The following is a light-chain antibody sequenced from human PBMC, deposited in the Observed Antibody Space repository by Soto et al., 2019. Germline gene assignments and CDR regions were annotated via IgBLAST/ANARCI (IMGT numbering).Light chain of an antibody. V-gene: IGKV1-9*01. CDR1: HDINTD. CDR3: QQRKSYPIT. Sequence: DIQLTQSPSFLSASVGDRVPNTCRASHDINTDLACYKQKPGKAPKLLIFAASTLQNGVPSRFSGSGSGTEFTVTITGLQPADFAPYYCQQRKSYPITFGQGTRLESK. J-gene: IGKJ5*01. CDR2: AAS.